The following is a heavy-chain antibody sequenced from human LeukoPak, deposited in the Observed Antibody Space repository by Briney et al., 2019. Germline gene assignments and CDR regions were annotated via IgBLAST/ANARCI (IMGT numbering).Heavy chain of an antibody. CDR2: MNPNSGNT. CDR3: ARALNGDDFWSGYPYYYYGMDV. V-gene: IGHV1-8*01. J-gene: IGHJ6*02. Sequence: ASVKVSCKASGYTFTSYDINWVRQATRQGLEWMGWMNPNSGNTGYAQKFQGRVTMTRNTSISTAYMELSSLRSEDTAVYYCARALNGDDFWSGYPYYYYGMDVWGQGTTVTVSS. CDR1: GYTFTSYD. D-gene: IGHD3-3*01.